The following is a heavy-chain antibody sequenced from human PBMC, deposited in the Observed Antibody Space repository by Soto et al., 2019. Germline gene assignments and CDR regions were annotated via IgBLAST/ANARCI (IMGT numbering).Heavy chain of an antibody. CDR2: IYSGGST. CDR1: GFTVSSNY. J-gene: IGHJ2*01. Sequence: PGGSLRLSCAASGFTVSSNYMSWVRQAPGKGLEWVSVIYSGGSTYYADSVKGRFTISRDNSKNTLYLQMNSLRAEDTAVYYCARVSNPPSWYFDLWGRGTLVTAPQ. CDR3: ARVSNPPSWYFDL. V-gene: IGHV3-66*01.